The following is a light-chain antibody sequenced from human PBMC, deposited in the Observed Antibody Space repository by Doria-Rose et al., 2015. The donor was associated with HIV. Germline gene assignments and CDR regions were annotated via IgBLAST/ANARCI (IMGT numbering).Light chain of an antibody. Sequence: EIVLTQSPGTLSLSPGERATLSCRASQSFSSTYLAWYQQRPGQAPSLLIYDGSTRATGIPDRFSASWSGTDFNLTINRLEHEDFALYYCHQYGTSWTFGQGTKVEL. J-gene: IGKJ1*01. CDR2: DGS. CDR1: QSFSSTY. V-gene: IGKV3-20*01. CDR3: HQYGTSWT.